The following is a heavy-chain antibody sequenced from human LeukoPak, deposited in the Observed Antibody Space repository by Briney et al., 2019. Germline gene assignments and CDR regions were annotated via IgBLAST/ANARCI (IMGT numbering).Heavy chain of an antibody. CDR1: GFTFSSYA. CDR2: ISYDGSNK. Sequence: PGGSLRLSCAASGFTFSSYAMHWVRQAPGKGLEWVAVISYDGSNKYYADSVKGRFTISRDNSKNTLYLQMNSLRAEDTAVYYCARYHYYDSSEDLTFDYWGQGTLVTVSS. J-gene: IGHJ4*02. D-gene: IGHD3-22*01. CDR3: ARYHYYDSSEDLTFDY. V-gene: IGHV3-30-3*01.